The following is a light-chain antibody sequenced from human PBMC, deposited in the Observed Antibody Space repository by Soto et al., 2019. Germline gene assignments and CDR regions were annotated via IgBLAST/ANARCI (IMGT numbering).Light chain of an antibody. CDR2: DVS. Sequence: QSVLTQPASVSGSPGQSITISCTGTSNDVGGYNYVSWYQQHPGKAPKLKIYDVSDRPSGVSYRFSGSKSGNTASLTISGLQAEDEADYYCSSYTSSSTGVFGGGTKLTVL. J-gene: IGLJ3*02. V-gene: IGLV2-14*01. CDR1: SNDVGGYNY. CDR3: SSYTSSSTGV.